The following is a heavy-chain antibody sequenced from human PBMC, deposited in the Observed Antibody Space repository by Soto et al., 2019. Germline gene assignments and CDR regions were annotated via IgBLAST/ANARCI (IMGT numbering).Heavy chain of an antibody. CDR3: ARGRGVVVVRAAIAGGSFDY. CDR1: GGTFSSYT. D-gene: IGHD2-2*02. Sequence: QVQLVQSGAEVKKPGSSVKVSCKASGGTFSSYTISWVRQAPGQGLEWMGRIIPILGIANYAQKFQGRVTITADKPTSTAYMELSSLRSEDTAVYYCARGRGVVVVRAAIAGGSFDYWGQGTLVTVSS. J-gene: IGHJ4*02. V-gene: IGHV1-69*02. CDR2: IIPILGIA.